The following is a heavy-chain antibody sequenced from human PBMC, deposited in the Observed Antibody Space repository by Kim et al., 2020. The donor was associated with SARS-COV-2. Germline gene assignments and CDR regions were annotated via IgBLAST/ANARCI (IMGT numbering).Heavy chain of an antibody. Sequence: GGSLRLSCAASGFTFSSYAMSWVRQAPGKGLEWVSVIYSGGSSTYYADSVKGRFTISRDNSKNTLYLQMNSLRAEDTAVYYCAKVGSTTYCSGGSCYSQTLGYFDYWGQGTLVTVSS. CDR3: AKVGSTTYCSGGSCYSQTLGYFDY. V-gene: IGHV3-23*03. CDR1: GFTFSSYA. J-gene: IGHJ4*02. CDR2: IYSGGSST. D-gene: IGHD2-15*01.